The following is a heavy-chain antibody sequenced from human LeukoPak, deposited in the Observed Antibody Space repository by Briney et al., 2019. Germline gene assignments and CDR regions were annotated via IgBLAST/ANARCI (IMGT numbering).Heavy chain of an antibody. CDR1: GGTFSSYA. J-gene: IGHJ4*02. V-gene: IGHV1-69*04. Sequence: ASVKVSCKASGGTFSSYAISWVRQAPGQVLEWMGRIIPILGIANYAQKFQGRVTITADKSTSTAYMELSSLRSEDTAVYYCARDPDTAMVNYDYWGQGTLVTVSS. CDR3: ARDPDTAMVNYDY. CDR2: IIPILGIA. D-gene: IGHD5-18*01.